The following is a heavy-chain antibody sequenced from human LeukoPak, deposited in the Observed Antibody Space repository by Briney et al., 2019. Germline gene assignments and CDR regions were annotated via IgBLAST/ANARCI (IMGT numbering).Heavy chain of an antibody. Sequence: SEALSLTCTISGGSISGYYWSWIRQSPGKGLEWIAYISDRGSTKYNLSLKSRVTISVDTSKNQFSLKLSDVIAADTAVYYCARGFDGVAGWFDPWGQGTLVTVSS. J-gene: IGHJ5*02. V-gene: IGHV4-59*01. D-gene: IGHD3-9*01. CDR2: ISDRGST. CDR3: ARGFDGVAGWFDP. CDR1: GGSISGYY.